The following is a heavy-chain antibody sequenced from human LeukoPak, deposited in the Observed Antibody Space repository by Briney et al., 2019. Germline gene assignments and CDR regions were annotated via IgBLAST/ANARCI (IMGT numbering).Heavy chain of an antibody. CDR2: ISGSGGST. CDR3: AKGQTTSCYTGFDY. Sequence: GGSLRLSCGASGFIFSNYAMSWVRQAPGKGLQWVSAISGSGGSTYYADSVKGRFTMSRDNSKNTLYLQMNSLRAEDTAVYYCAKGQTTSCYTGFDYWGQGTLVTVSS. D-gene: IGHD2-2*02. J-gene: IGHJ4*02. CDR1: GFIFSNYA. V-gene: IGHV3-23*01.